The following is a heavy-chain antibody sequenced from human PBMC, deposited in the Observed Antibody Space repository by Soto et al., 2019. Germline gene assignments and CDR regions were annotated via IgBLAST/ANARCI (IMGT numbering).Heavy chain of an antibody. Sequence: SVKVSCKASGGTFSSYAISWVRQAPGQGLEWMGGIIPIFGTANYAQKFQGRVTITADESTSTAYMELSSLRSEDTAVYYCARQYYASGSYYNLAFLRHPIDYWGQGTQVTVSS. CDR2: IIPIFGTA. D-gene: IGHD3-10*01. CDR1: GGTFSSYA. CDR3: ARQYYASGSYYNLAFLRHPIDY. V-gene: IGHV1-69*13. J-gene: IGHJ4*02.